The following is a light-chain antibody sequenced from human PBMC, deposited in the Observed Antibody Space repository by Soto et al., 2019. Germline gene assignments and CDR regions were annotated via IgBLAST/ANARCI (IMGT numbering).Light chain of an antibody. CDR1: HRVSSY. CDR3: QQYNDWPLT. J-gene: IGKJ4*01. V-gene: IGKV3-15*01. Sequence: EILMTQSPATLSVSPGDSATLSCGASHRVSSYLAWYQQKPGQAPRLLIYGVSTRANGVPARFSGSGSGTVFSLTISSLQSEDFALYYCQQYNDWPLTFGGGTKVDIK. CDR2: GVS.